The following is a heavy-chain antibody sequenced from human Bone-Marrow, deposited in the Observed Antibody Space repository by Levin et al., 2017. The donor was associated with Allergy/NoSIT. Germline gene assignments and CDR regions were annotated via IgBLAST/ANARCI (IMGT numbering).Heavy chain of an antibody. D-gene: IGHD3-22*01. J-gene: IGHJ3*02. CDR1: GYTFTDYY. V-gene: IGHV1-2*02. CDR3: GRDSDYYDRAFDI. CDR2: INPNSGGT. Sequence: ASVKVSCKASGYTFTDYYMNWVRQAPGQGLEWMGWINPNSGGTNYAQKFQGRVTMTRGTSISTAYMELSGLRSDDTAVYYCGRDSDYYDRAFDIWGQGTMVTVSS.